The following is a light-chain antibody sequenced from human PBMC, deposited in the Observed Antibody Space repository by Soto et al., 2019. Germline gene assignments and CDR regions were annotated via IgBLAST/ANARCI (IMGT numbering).Light chain of an antibody. CDR2: LGS. CDR1: QSLLHTTGYIY. V-gene: IGKV2-28*01. CDR3: VQALQTPIT. Sequence: DIVMTQSPLSLPVTPGEPASISCRSSQSLLHTTGYIYLDWYLQKPGQSPPLLISLGSHRASGVPARFSGSGSGTDCSLKISRVEAEDVGVYYCVQALQTPITFGQGTRLEIK. J-gene: IGKJ5*01.